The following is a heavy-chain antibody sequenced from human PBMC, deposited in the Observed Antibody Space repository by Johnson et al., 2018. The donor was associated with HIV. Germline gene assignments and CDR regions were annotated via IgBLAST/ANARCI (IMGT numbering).Heavy chain of an antibody. J-gene: IGHJ3*02. D-gene: IGHD6-19*01. Sequence: QVQLVESGGGVVQPGRSLRLSCAASGFTFSIYGMHWVRQAPGKWLEWVAVISYDGSNKYYADSVKGRFTISRDNSKNTLYLQVKSLRAEDTAVYYCAKGSPGRVVSPAAFDIWGQGTMVTVSS. CDR3: AKGSPGRVVSPAAFDI. CDR2: ISYDGSNK. CDR1: GFTFSIYG. V-gene: IGHV3-30*18.